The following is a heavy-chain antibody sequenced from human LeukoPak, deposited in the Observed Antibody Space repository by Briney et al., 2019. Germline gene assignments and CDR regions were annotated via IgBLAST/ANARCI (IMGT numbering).Heavy chain of an antibody. CDR1: GDSVSTNSVA. V-gene: IGHV6-1*01. D-gene: IGHD2-15*01. Sequence: SQTLSLTCAISGDSVSTNSVAWTWLRQSPSRGLEWLGRTYYRSKWNNDYAVSVKSRITINPDTSKNQFSLQLNSVTPDDTALYYCARGKYSGFDLWGQGTMVTVSS. J-gene: IGHJ3*01. CDR2: TYYRSKWNN. CDR3: ARGKYSGFDL.